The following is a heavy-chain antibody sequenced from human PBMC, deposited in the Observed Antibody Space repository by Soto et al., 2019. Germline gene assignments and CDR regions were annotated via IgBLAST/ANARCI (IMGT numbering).Heavy chain of an antibody. CDR1: GGTFSSYT. V-gene: IGHV1-69*02. J-gene: IGHJ4*02. D-gene: IGHD4-17*01. CDR2: IIPILGIA. CDR3: ARATYYGDPVG. Sequence: QVQLVQSGAEVKKPGSSVKVSCKASGGTFSSYTISWVRQAPGQGLEWMGRIIPILGIANYAQKFQGRVTITADKSTSTAYMELSRLRSEDTAVYYCARATYYGDPVGWGQGTLVTVSS.